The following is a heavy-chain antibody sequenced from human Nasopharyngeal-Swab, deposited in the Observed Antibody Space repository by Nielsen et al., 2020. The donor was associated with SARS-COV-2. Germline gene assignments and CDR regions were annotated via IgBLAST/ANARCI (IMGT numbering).Heavy chain of an antibody. Sequence: ASVKVSCKASGYTFTSYGISWVRQAPGQGLEWMGWISAYNGNTNYAQKLQGRVTMTTDTSTSTAYMELRSLRSEDTAVYYCARGGYCSGGSCYSHYYYGMDVWGQGTTVTVSS. CDR3: ARGGYCSGGSCYSHYYYGMDV. V-gene: IGHV1-18*04. CDR1: GYTFTSYG. CDR2: ISAYNGNT. D-gene: IGHD2-15*01. J-gene: IGHJ6*02.